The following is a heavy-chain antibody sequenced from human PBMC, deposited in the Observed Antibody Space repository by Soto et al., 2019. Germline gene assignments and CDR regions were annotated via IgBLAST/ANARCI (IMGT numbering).Heavy chain of an antibody. CDR3: AREGGGEPINWFDP. J-gene: IGHJ5*02. V-gene: IGHV3-72*01. CDR2: SRNKAYSYTT. Sequence: GGSLRLSCAASGFTFNDHFMDWARQAPGKGLEWVGRSRNKAYSYTTEYAASVKGRFTISRDDPKNSLYLQMNSLRDEDTAVYYCAREGGGEPINWFDPWGQGTLVTVSS. D-gene: IGHD2-21*01. CDR1: GFTFNDHF.